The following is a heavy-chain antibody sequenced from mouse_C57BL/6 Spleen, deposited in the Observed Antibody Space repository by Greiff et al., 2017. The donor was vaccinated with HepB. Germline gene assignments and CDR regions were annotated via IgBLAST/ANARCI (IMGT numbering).Heavy chain of an antibody. Sequence: EVQLQQSGPELVKPGASVKISCKASGYTFTDYYMNWVKQSHGKSLEWIGDINPNNGGTSYNQKFKGKATLTVDKSSSTAYMELRSLTSEDSAVYYCARWGYRYAMDYWGQGTSVTVSS. CDR3: ARWGYRYAMDY. CDR1: GYTFTDYY. D-gene: IGHD2-12*01. J-gene: IGHJ4*01. CDR2: INPNNGGT. V-gene: IGHV1-26*01.